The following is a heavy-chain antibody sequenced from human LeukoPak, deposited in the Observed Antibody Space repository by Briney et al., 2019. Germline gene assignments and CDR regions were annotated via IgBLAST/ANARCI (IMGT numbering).Heavy chain of an antibody. CDR3: ARDASLGDWFDP. Sequence: ASVKVSCKASGYTFTGYYMLWVRQAPGQGLEWMGRINPNSGGTNYAQKFQGRVTMTRDTSISTAYMELSRLRADDTAVYYCARDASLGDWFDPWGQGTLVTVSS. D-gene: IGHD3-10*01. J-gene: IGHJ5*02. CDR2: INPNSGGT. CDR1: GYTFTGYY. V-gene: IGHV1-2*06.